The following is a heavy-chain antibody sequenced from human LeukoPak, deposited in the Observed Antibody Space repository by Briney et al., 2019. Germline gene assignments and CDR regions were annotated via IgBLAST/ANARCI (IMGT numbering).Heavy chain of an antibody. CDR1: AFPFSTYA. CDR3: ARSSGSYDY. Sequence: GGSLRLSCAASAFPFSTYAMHWVRQAPGKGLEYVSVISSNGGTTFYANSVKGRFTISRDNSKNTLYLQVGSLRPEDMAVYFCARSSGSYDYWGQGTLVTVSS. V-gene: IGHV3-64*01. J-gene: IGHJ4*02. D-gene: IGHD1-26*01. CDR2: ISSNGGTT.